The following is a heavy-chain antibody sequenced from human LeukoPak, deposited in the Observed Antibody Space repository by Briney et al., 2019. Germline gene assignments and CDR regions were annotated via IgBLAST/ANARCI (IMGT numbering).Heavy chain of an antibody. CDR2: ISSSSSYI. V-gene: IGHV3-21*01. Sequence: GGSLRLSCAASGFTFSSYSMNWVRQAPGKGLEWVSSISSSSSYIYYADSVKGRFTISRDNAKNSLYLQMNSLRAEDTAVYYCARGFQNNVLRFLEWLKSYYYYYYYMDVWGKGTTVTVSS. CDR1: GFTFSSYS. J-gene: IGHJ6*03. CDR3: ARGFQNNVLRFLEWLKSYYYYYYYMDV. D-gene: IGHD3-3*01.